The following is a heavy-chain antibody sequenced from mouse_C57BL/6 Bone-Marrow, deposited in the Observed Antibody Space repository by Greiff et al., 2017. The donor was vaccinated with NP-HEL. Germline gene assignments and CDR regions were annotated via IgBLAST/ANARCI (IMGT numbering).Heavy chain of an antibody. V-gene: IGHV1-18*01. J-gene: IGHJ1*03. Sequence: EVQLQQSGPELVKPGASVKIPCKASGYTFTDYNMDWVKQSHGKSLEWIGDINPNNGGTIYNQKFKGKATLTVDKSSSTAYMELRSLTSEDTAVYYCAKKFSNYYYWYFDVWGTGTTVTVSS. CDR3: AKKFSNYYYWYFDV. CDR1: GYTFTDYN. D-gene: IGHD1-1*01. CDR2: INPNNGGT.